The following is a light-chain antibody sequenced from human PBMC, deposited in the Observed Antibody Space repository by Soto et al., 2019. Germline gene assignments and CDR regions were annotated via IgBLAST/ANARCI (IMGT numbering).Light chain of an antibody. CDR1: QSISSN. V-gene: IGKV3D-15*01. CDR2: GAS. J-gene: IGKJ1*01. CDR3: QQYNYWPT. Sequence: EIVLTQSPGTLSLSPGDRATLSCRASQSISSNYLAWYQQKPGQAPRLLIYGASNRATGIPDRFSGSGSGTEFTLTITSLQSEDFAVYYCQQYNYWPTFGQGTKVDIK.